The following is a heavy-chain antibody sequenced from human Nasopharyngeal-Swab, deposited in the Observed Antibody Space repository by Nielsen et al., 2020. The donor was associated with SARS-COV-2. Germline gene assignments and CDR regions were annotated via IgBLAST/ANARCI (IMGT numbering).Heavy chain of an antibody. D-gene: IGHD3-10*01. Sequence: VRQMPGKGLEWMVIIYPRDSDTRYSPSFQGQVTIPADKSINTAYLQWSSLRASDTAMYYCARGLYYGSGMFDYWGQGTLVTVSS. J-gene: IGHJ4*02. CDR3: ARGLYYGSGMFDY. V-gene: IGHV5-51*01. CDR2: IYPRDSDT.